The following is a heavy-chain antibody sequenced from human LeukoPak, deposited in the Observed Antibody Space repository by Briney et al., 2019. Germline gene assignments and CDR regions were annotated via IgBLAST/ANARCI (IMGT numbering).Heavy chain of an antibody. CDR1: GFTFSSYG. D-gene: IGHD3-10*01. Sequence: GGSLRLSCAASGFTFSSYGMHWVRQAPGKGLEWVAFIRYDGSNKYYADSVKGRFTISRDNSKNTLYLQMNSLRAEDTAVYYCARHYYGSGSSGIDAFDIWGQGTMVTVSS. CDR3: ARHYYGSGSSGIDAFDI. V-gene: IGHV3-30*02. CDR2: IRYDGSNK. J-gene: IGHJ3*02.